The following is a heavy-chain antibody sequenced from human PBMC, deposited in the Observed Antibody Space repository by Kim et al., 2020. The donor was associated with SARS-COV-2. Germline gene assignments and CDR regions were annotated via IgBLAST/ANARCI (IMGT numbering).Heavy chain of an antibody. D-gene: IGHD1-26*01. J-gene: IGHJ4*02. V-gene: IGHV1-46*01. CDR1: GYTFTRYY. CDR2: INPSGGST. CDR3: ASDAKLGTTIYFDY. Sequence: ASVKVSCKASGYTFTRYYVHWVRQAPGQGLEWMGLINPSGGSTSYAQKFQGRVTLTRDTSTSTVYMILSSLRSDDTAVYYCASDAKLGTTIYFDYWGQGTLVTVSS.